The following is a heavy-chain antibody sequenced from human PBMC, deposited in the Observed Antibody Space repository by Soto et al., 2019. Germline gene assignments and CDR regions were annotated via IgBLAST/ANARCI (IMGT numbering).Heavy chain of an antibody. CDR2: IYYSGST. V-gene: IGHV4-59*08. CDR1: GGSISSYY. D-gene: IGHD3-3*01. J-gene: IGHJ5*02. Sequence: QVQLQESVAGLGKPSETLSLTCTVSGGSISSYYWSWIRQPPGKGLEWIGYIYYSGSTNYNPSLKSRVTISVDTSKNQFSLKLSSVTAADTAVYYCARARYYDFWSGYWFDPWGQGTLVTVSS. CDR3: ARARYYDFWSGYWFDP.